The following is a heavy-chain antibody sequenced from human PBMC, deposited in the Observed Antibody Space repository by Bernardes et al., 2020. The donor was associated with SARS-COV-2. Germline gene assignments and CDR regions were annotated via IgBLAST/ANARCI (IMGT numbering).Heavy chain of an antibody. J-gene: IGHJ1*01. V-gene: IGHV3-23*01. CDR3: AKDRCTGSSCYDFQH. CDR2: ISGTSGST. Sequence: GGSLRLSCAASGFTFSSYAMSWVRQAPGKGLEWVSGISGTSGSTYYADSVRGRFTISRDKSKNMLYLQMNSLRAEDTAVYYCAKDRCTGSSCYDFQHWGQGTLVTVSS. CDR1: GFTFSSYA. D-gene: IGHD2-15*01.